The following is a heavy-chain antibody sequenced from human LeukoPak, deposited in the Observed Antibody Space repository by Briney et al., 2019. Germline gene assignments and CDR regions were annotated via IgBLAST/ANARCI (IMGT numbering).Heavy chain of an antibody. V-gene: IGHV4-34*01. D-gene: IGHD3-22*01. CDR1: GGSFSGYY. CDR3: ARGDGRRITMIY. J-gene: IGHJ4*02. CDR2: INHSGST. Sequence: SETLSLTCAVYGGSFSGYYWSWIRQPPGKGLEWIGEINHSGSTDYNPSLKSRVTISVDTSKNQFSLKLSSVTAADTAVYYCARGDGRRITMIYWGQGTLVTVSS.